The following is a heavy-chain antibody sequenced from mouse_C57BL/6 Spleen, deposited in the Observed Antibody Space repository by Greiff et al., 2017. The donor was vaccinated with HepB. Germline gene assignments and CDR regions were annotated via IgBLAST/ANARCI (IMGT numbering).Heavy chain of an antibody. D-gene: IGHD1-1*01. CDR1: GYTFTSYW. CDR2: IDPSDSYT. J-gene: IGHJ2*01. V-gene: IGHV1-50*01. CDR3: ARGSFYGSSYFDY. Sequence: QVQLQQPGAELVKPGASVKLSCKASGYTFTSYWMQWVKQRPGQGLEWIGEIDPSDSYTNYNQKFKGKATLTVDTSSSPAYMQLSSLPSEDSAVYYCARGSFYGSSYFDYWGQGTTLTVSS.